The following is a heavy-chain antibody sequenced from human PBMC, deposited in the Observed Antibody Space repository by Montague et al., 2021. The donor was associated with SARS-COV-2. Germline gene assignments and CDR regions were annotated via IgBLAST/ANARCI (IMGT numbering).Heavy chain of an antibody. V-gene: IGHV4-4*07. Sequence: SETLSLTCAVSAGSIRDYYWSWIRQPAGKGLEWIGRIYTTGSSDYSPSLRSRVSMSVDTSKNQVSLRLMSVTAADTALYYCARERSYLYWYFDLWGCGTLVTVSS. J-gene: IGHJ2*01. CDR3: ARERSYLYWYFDL. CDR1: AGSIRDYY. CDR2: IYTTGSS.